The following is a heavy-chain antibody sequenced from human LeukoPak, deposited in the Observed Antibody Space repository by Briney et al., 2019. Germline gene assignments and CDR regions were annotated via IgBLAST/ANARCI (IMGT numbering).Heavy chain of an antibody. Sequence: GGSLRLSCAASGFTFSSYAMSWVRQAPGKGLEWVSAITANGASTYYANPVKGRFTISRDNYKSTLYLQMSSLRADDTAVYYCAKGRDSYAILEYWGQGTLVTVAS. CDR2: ITANGAST. CDR3: AKGRDSYAILEY. CDR1: GFTFSSYA. D-gene: IGHD2-8*01. J-gene: IGHJ4*02. V-gene: IGHV3-23*01.